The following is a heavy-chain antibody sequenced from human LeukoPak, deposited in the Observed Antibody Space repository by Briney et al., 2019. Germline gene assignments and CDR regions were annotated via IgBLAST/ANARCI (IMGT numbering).Heavy chain of an antibody. CDR1: GGSISSYY. J-gene: IGHJ3*02. CDR3: ARGRTYYYGSGSYSIYAFDI. CDR2: IYTSGST. D-gene: IGHD3-10*01. V-gene: IGHV4-4*07. Sequence: PSETLSLTCTVSGGSISSYYWSWIRQPAGKGLEWIGRIYTSGSTNYNPSLKSRVTMSVDTSKNQFSLKLSSVTAADTAVYYCARGRTYYYGSGSYSIYAFDIWGQGTMVTVSS.